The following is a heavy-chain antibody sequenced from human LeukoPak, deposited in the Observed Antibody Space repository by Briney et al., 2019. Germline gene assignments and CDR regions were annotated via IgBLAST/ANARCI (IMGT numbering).Heavy chain of an antibody. CDR1: GFSFSSSGLG. D-gene: IGHD3-22*01. Sequence: ESGPTLVNPTQTLTLACTFSGFSFSSSGLGVAWIRQPPGKALEWLGYIYDSGSTNYNPSLKSRVTISVDTSKNQFSLKLSSVTAADTAVYYCACLTTADAFDIWGQGTMVTVSS. CDR2: IYDSGST. J-gene: IGHJ3*02. V-gene: IGHV4-61*08. CDR3: ACLTTADAFDI.